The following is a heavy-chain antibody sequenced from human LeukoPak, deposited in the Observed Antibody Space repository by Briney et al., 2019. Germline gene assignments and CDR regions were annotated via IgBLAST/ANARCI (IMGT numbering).Heavy chain of an antibody. CDR1: GGSISSGDYY. CDR3: ARGRLIVVVITPTEGAFDI. J-gene: IGHJ3*02. D-gene: IGHD3-22*01. V-gene: IGHV4-39*07. CDR2: INHSGGN. Sequence: SETLSLTCTVSGGSISSGDYYWSWLRQPPGKGLEWIGQINHSGGNNYNPSLKSRVTISVDTSKNQFSLKLSSLTAADTAVYYCARGRLIVVVITPTEGAFDIWGQGTMVTVSS.